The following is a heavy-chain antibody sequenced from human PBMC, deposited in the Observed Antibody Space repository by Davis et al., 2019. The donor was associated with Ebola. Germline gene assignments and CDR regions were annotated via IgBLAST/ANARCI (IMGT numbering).Heavy chain of an antibody. CDR2: ISAYNGNT. J-gene: IGHJ6*02. CDR3: ARVATAITYYYYYGMDV. Sequence: ASVKVSCKASGYTFTSYGISWVRQAPGQGLEWMGWISAYNGNTNYAQKLQGRVTLTTDTSTSTAYMELSSLRSEDTAVYYCARVATAITYYYYYGMDVWGQGTTVTVSS. V-gene: IGHV1-18*01. CDR1: GYTFTSYG. D-gene: IGHD5-12*01.